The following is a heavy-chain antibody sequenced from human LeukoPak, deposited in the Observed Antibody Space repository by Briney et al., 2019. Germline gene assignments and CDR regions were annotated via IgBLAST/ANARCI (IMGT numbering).Heavy chain of an antibody. D-gene: IGHD3-22*01. CDR2: ISGSGGST. CDR1: GFTFSSYA. CDR3: AKGAYYDSSGYYAY. V-gene: IGHV3-23*01. Sequence: GGSLRLSCAASGFTFSSYAMSGVRQAPGKGLEWVSAISGSGGSTYYADSVKGRFTISRDNPKNTLYLQMNSLRAEDTPVYYCAKGAYYDSSGYYAYWGEGALVTLSS. J-gene: IGHJ4*02.